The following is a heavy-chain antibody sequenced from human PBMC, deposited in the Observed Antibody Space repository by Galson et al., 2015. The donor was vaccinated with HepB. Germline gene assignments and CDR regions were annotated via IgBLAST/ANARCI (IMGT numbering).Heavy chain of an antibody. CDR1: GYTFTSYY. V-gene: IGHV1-46*01. CDR3: TRDSLGNYQFDY. J-gene: IGHJ4*02. CDR2: INPSGGTT. Sequence: SVKVSCKASGYTFTSYYLHWVRQAPGQGLEWMGMINPSGGTTNYAQKLQGRITVTRDTSTNTVHMELSSLGSEDTAIYYCTRDSLGNYQFDYWGQGTLVTVSS. D-gene: IGHD1-7*01.